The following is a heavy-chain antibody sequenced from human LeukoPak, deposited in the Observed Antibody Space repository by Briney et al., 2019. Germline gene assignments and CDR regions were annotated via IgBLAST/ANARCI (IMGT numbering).Heavy chain of an antibody. V-gene: IGHV1-2*02. J-gene: IGHJ4*02. CDR3: ARGAPHYDILTGYYFDKGGSDY. CDR2: INPNSGGT. D-gene: IGHD3-9*01. Sequence: WASVKVSCKASGYTFTGYYMHWVRQAPGQGLEWMGWINPNSGGTNYAQKFQGRVTMTRDTSISTAYMELSRLRSDDTAVYYCARGAPHYDILTGYYFDKGGSDYWGQGTLVTVSS. CDR1: GYTFTGYY.